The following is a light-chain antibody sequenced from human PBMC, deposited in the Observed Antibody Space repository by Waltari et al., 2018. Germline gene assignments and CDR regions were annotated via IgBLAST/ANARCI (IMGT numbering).Light chain of an antibody. Sequence: SYVLTQPPSVSVAPGQSATVTCGGDNIGSKSVHWYQQKPGQAPVLVVYDGSARPSGIPERFSGSNSGNTATLTISRVEAGDEADYYCQVWDRSSDYVFGSGTKVTVL. J-gene: IGLJ1*01. CDR3: QVWDRSSDYV. CDR2: DGS. V-gene: IGLV3-21*02. CDR1: NIGSKS.